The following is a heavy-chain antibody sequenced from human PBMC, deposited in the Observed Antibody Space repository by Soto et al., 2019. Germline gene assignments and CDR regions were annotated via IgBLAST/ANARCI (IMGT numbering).Heavy chain of an antibody. CDR2: INHSGST. J-gene: IGHJ4*02. Sequence: SETLSLTCAVYGGSFSGYYWSWIRQPPGKGLEWIGEINHSGSTNYNPSLKSRVTISVDTSKNQFSLKLSSVTAADTAVYYCASWYYDYIWGSYRPFDYWGQGTLVTVSS. D-gene: IGHD3-16*02. CDR1: GGSFSGYY. CDR3: ASWYYDYIWGSYRPFDY. V-gene: IGHV4-34*01.